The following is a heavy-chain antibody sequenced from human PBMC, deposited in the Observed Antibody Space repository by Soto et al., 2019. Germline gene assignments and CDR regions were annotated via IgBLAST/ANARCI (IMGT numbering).Heavy chain of an antibody. J-gene: IGHJ4*02. Sequence: QVQLVQSGAEVKQPGASASVSCKASGYNFTTYVVHWLRQAPGQGPEWMGWINCGSGNTVYSQKFQGRVTFTRETSARTAYMDLNSLTSGDTAVYSCARGYTSGWTFDFWGRGTLVTVSS. CDR3: ARGYTSGWTFDF. D-gene: IGHD6-19*01. CDR2: INCGSGNT. CDR1: GYNFTTYV. V-gene: IGHV1-3*01.